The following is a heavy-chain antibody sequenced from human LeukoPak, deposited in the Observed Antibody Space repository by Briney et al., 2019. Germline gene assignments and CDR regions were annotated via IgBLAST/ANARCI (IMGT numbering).Heavy chain of an antibody. J-gene: IGHJ6*04. CDR3: ASRIAAAGTRKAYYYYGMDV. V-gene: IGHV4-38-2*01. D-gene: IGHD6-13*01. Sequence: PSVTLSLTCAVSGYSISSGYYWGWIRQPPGKGLEWIGSIYHSGSTYYNPSLKSRVTISVDTSENQFSLKLSSVTAADTAVYYCASRIAAAGTRKAYYYYGMDVWGKGTTVTVSS. CDR2: IYHSGST. CDR1: GYSISSGYY.